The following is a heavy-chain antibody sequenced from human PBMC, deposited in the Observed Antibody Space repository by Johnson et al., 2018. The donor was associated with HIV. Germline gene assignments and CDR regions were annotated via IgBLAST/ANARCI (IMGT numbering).Heavy chain of an antibody. CDR2: ISGSGGST. D-gene: IGHD3-10*01. CDR3: AKDLPVYGHGHGAFDI. CDR1: GFTFSSYA. V-gene: IGHV3-23*04. J-gene: IGHJ3*02. Sequence: VQLVESGGGLVQPGGSLRLSCAASGFTFSSYAMSWVRQAPGKGLEWVSGISGSGGSTYYADSVRGRVTITRDNSKNTLYLQMNSLRAEDTAGYYCAKDLPVYGHGHGAFDIGGQGTVVTVSS.